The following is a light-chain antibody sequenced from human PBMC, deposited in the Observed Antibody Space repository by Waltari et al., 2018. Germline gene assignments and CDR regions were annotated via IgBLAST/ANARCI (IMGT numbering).Light chain of an antibody. CDR1: TLGAKF. CDR2: QDT. CDR3: QAWDSSTGV. V-gene: IGLV3-1*01. J-gene: IGLJ2*01. Sequence: SYELTQPPSLSVSPGQTTSITCSGDTLGAKFASWYQQKPGQSPVLVIYQDTNRPSGIPERFSGSNSGNSATLTISETQPMDEADYYCQAWDSSTGVFGGGTKLTVL.